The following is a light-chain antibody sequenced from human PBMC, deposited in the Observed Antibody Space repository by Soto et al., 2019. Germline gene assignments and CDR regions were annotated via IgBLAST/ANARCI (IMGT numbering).Light chain of an antibody. V-gene: IGKV3-20*01. J-gene: IGKJ2*01. CDR1: RSVTSY. CDR3: QQYGPSPST. CDR2: DVS. Sequence: DIVLTQSPGTLSLSPGERATLSCRASRSVTSYFAWYQQKPGQAPRLLIYDVSTRATGIPDRFSGSGSGTDFTLTISRLEPEDFAVHYCQQYGPSPSTFGQGTNLEI.